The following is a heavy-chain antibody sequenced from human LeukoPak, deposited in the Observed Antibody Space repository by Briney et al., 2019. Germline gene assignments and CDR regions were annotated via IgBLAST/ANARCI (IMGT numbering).Heavy chain of an antibody. CDR3: ARDHAGIAVGFDY. Sequence: PSQTLSLTCTLSGGSISSGSYYWSWIRQPAGKGLEWIGRIYTSGSTNYNPSLKSRVTISVDTSKNQFSLKLSSVTAADTAVYYCARDHAGIAVGFDYWGQGTLVTVSS. J-gene: IGHJ4*02. CDR1: GGSISSGSYY. V-gene: IGHV4-61*02. D-gene: IGHD6-19*01. CDR2: IYTSGST.